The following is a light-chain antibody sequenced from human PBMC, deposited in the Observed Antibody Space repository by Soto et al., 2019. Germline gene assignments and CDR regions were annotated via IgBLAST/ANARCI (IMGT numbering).Light chain of an antibody. CDR2: SNN. Sequence: QSVLTQPPSASGTPGQRVTISCSGSSSNIGSNTVNWYQQLPGTAPKLLIYSNNQRPSGVPDRFSGSKSGTSASLAIRRLQSEDEADYYCAAWDDSLNVYVVFGGGTKLTVL. V-gene: IGLV1-44*01. CDR1: SSNIGSNT. J-gene: IGLJ2*01. CDR3: AAWDDSLNVYVV.